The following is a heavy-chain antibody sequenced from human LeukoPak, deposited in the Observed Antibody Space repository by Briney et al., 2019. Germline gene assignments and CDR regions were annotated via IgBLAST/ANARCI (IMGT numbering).Heavy chain of an antibody. Sequence: ASVKVSCKASGYTFTGYYMHWVRQAPGQGLEWMGRINPNSGGTNYAQKFQGRVTMTRDTSISTAYMELSRLRSDDTAVYYCARVGCTNGVCYTGHFDYWGQGTLVTVSS. J-gene: IGHJ4*02. CDR3: ARVGCTNGVCYTGHFDY. V-gene: IGHV1-2*06. D-gene: IGHD2-8*01. CDR1: GYTFTGYY. CDR2: INPNSGGT.